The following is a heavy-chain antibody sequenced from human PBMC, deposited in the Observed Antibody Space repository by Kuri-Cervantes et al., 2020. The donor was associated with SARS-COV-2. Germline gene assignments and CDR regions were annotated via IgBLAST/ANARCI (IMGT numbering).Heavy chain of an antibody. Sequence: LRLSCTVSGGSISSGSYYWSWIRQPPGKGLEWIGYIYYSGSTYYNPPLKSRVTISVDTSKNQFSLKLSSVTAADTAVYYCARVSIGQRLRFDPWGQGTLVTVSS. D-gene: IGHD6-25*01. CDR3: ARVSIGQRLRFDP. CDR2: IYYSGST. J-gene: IGHJ5*02. V-gene: IGHV4-30-4*08. CDR1: GGSISSGSYY.